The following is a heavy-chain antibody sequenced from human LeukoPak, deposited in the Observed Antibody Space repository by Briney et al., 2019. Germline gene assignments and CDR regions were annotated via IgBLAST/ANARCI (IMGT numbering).Heavy chain of an antibody. V-gene: IGHV3-15*01. CDR3: TTGRNRYDYVWGISPFFDY. Sequence: PGGSLRLSCAASGFTFSNAWMSWVRQAPGKGLEWVGRIKSKTDGGTTDYAAPVKGRFTISRDDSKNTLYLQMNSLKTEDTAVYYCTTGRNRYDYVWGISPFFDYWGQGTLVTVSS. J-gene: IGHJ4*02. D-gene: IGHD3-16*01. CDR1: GFTFSNAW. CDR2: IKSKTDGGTT.